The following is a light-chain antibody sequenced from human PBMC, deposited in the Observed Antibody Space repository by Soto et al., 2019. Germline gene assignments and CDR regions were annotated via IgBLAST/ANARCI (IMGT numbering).Light chain of an antibody. CDR3: QHYGSPFT. J-gene: IGKJ3*01. CDR2: GTS. Sequence: EVVXTQSPXTLSLSPGERATLSCRASQSINNHFLAWYQQKRGQAPRLLIYGTSNRATGIPDRFSGSGSGTDFTLAISRLEPEDFAVYYCQHYGSPFTFGPGTKVDIK. V-gene: IGKV3-20*01. CDR1: QSINNHF.